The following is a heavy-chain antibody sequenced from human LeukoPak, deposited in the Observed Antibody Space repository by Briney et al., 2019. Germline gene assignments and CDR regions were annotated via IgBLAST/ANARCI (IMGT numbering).Heavy chain of an antibody. V-gene: IGHV3-30-3*01. CDR2: ISYDGSNK. D-gene: IGHD6-13*01. CDR1: GFTFSSYA. J-gene: IGHJ4*02. Sequence: GGSLRLSCAASGFTFSSYAMHWVRQAPGKGLEWVAVISYDGSNKYYADSVKGRFTISRDNSKNTLYLQMNSLRAEDTAVYYCARDRGIAAAGTFVYWGQGTLITVSS. CDR3: ARDRGIAAAGTFVY.